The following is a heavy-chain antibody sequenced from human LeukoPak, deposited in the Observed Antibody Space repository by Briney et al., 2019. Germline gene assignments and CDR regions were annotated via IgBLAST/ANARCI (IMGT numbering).Heavy chain of an antibody. D-gene: IGHD4-23*01. CDR1: GGTFSSYA. CDR2: IIPIFGTA. CDR3: TRTVNSASDF. V-gene: IGHV1-69*13. J-gene: IGHJ4*02. Sequence: SVKVSCKASGGTFSSYAISWVRQAPGQGLEWMGGIIPIFGTANYAQKFQGRVTITADESTSTAYMELSSLRSEDTAVYYCTRTVNSASDFWGQGTLVTVSS.